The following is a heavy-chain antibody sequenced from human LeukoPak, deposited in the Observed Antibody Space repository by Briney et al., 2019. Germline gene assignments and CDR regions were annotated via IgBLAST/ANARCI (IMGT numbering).Heavy chain of an antibody. V-gene: IGHV3-30*02. Sequence: GGSLRLSCAASGFTFSSYGMHWVRQAPGKGLEWVAFIRYDGSNKYYADSVKGRFTISRDNSKNTLYLQMNSLRAEDTAVYYCAKDRGYYGSGRYHMDVWGKGTTVTISS. CDR1: GFTFSSYG. D-gene: IGHD3-10*01. J-gene: IGHJ6*03. CDR2: IRYDGSNK. CDR3: AKDRGYYGSGRYHMDV.